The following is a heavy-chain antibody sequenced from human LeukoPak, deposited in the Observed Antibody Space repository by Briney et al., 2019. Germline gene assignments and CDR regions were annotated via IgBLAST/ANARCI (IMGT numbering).Heavy chain of an antibody. CDR3: AKDPSVDSGRFDY. Sequence: PGRSLRLSCAASGFSFSSYAMSWVRQDPGKGLEWVSTISWTGGRTYYADSVKGRFTISRDNSKDTLSLQMNSLRAEDTAVYYCAKDPSVDSGRFDYWGQGTLVTVSS. J-gene: IGHJ4*02. V-gene: IGHV3-23*01. CDR1: GFSFSSYA. CDR2: ISWTGGRT.